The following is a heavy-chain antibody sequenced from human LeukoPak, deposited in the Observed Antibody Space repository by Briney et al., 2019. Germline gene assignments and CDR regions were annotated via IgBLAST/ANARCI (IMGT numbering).Heavy chain of an antibody. J-gene: IGHJ4*02. CDR3: ARAPSPLSAAAAPHLDY. CDR2: IHPKSAGT. V-gene: IGHV1-2*02. Sequence: ASVKVSCKASGYTFTAYYMHWVRQAPGQGLEWMGWIHPKSAGTNYAQRFQGRVTMTRDTSITTDYMHLTRLASDDTAVYYCARAPSPLSAAAAPHLDYWGQGTLVAVSS. CDR1: GYTFTAYY. D-gene: IGHD6-13*01.